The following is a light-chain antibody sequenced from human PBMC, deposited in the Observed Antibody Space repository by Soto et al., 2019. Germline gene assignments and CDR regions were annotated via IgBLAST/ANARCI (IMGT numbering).Light chain of an antibody. CDR2: GAS. CDR3: QQYGSSGT. Sequence: EIVLTQSSGTLSLSPGERATLSCRASQSVSNNYLAWYQQKPGQAPRLLIYGASNRATGIPDRFSGSGSGTHFTLTINRLEPEDVAVYYCQQYGSSGTFGQGTKVDIK. V-gene: IGKV3-20*01. CDR1: QSVSNNY. J-gene: IGKJ1*01.